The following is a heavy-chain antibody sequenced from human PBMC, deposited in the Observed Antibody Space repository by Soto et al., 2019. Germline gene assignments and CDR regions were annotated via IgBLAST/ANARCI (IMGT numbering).Heavy chain of an antibody. Sequence: WTWIRQPPGERLEWSGYIYYNGNTNYNSSLKSRVTISIDTSKNQCSLKFNSVTAADTAVYFCARLAYTAGFTFEYWGRGTLVTVSS. J-gene: IGHJ4*02. CDR2: IYYNGNT. V-gene: IGHV4-61*07. CDR3: ARLAYTAGFTFEY. D-gene: IGHD3-9*01.